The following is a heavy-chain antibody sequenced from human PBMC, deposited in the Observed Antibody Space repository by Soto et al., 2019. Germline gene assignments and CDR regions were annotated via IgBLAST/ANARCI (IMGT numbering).Heavy chain of an antibody. D-gene: IGHD6-6*01. CDR3: AILSSSSGDAFDI. CDR2: ISYDGSNK. CDR1: GFTFSSYG. V-gene: IGHV3-30*03. J-gene: IGHJ3*02. Sequence: QVQLVESGGGVVQPGRSLRLSCAASGFTFSSYGMHWVRQAPGKGLEWVAVISYDGSNKYYADSVKGRFTISRDNSKNQMYLQMNSLRAEDTAVYYCAILSSSSGDAFDIWGQGTMVTVSS.